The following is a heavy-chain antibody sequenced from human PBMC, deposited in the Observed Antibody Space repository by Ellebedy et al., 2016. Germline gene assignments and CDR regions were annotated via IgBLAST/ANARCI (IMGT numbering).Heavy chain of an antibody. V-gene: IGHV3-48*02. J-gene: IGHJ4*02. CDR3: ARASDYYFDY. D-gene: IGHD2-21*02. Sequence: GESLKISXAASGFTFSSYSMNWVRQAPGKGLEWVSYISSSSSTIYYADSVKGRFTISRDNAKNSLYLQMNSLRDEDTAVYYCARASDYYFDYWGQGTLVTVSS. CDR2: ISSSSSTI. CDR1: GFTFSSYS.